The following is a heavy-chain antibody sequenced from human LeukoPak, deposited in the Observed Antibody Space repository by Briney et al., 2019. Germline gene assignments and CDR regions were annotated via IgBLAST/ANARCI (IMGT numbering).Heavy chain of an antibody. V-gene: IGHV3-30*18. Sequence: QPGGSLRLSCAASGFTFSSYGMHWVRQAPGKVLEWVAVISYDGSNKYYADSVKGRFTISRDNSKNTLYLQMNSLRAEDTAVYYCAKNLNWNEPYYFDYWGQGTLVTVSS. D-gene: IGHD1-1*01. CDR2: ISYDGSNK. J-gene: IGHJ4*02. CDR3: AKNLNWNEPYYFDY. CDR1: GFTFSSYG.